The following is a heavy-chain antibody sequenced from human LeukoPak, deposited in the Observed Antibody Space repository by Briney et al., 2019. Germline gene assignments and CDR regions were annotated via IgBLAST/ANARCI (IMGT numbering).Heavy chain of an antibody. Sequence: GGSLRLSCAASGFTFSSYRMNWVRQAPGKGLEWVSSISSSSSYIYYADSVKGRFTISRDNAKNSLYLQMNSLRAEDTAVYYCARDGKPCCGGDCYMDVWGKGTTVTVSS. D-gene: IGHD2-21*01. CDR3: ARDGKPCCGGDCYMDV. CDR1: GFTFSSYR. J-gene: IGHJ6*03. V-gene: IGHV3-21*01. CDR2: ISSSSSYI.